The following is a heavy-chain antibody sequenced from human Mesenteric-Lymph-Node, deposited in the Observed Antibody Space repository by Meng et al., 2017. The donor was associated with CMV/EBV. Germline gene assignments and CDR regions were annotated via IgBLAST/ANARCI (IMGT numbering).Heavy chain of an antibody. Sequence: GESLKISCEASGFTFSNAWMNWVRQAPGKGLEWVGRIYSKTDGGTTDYAAPVKGRFTISRDDSKNTGYLQMNSLKIEDTAVYYCITDRCSSTRCYRDYYSGMDVWGQGTTVTVSS. J-gene: IGHJ6*02. D-gene: IGHD2-2*01. V-gene: IGHV3-15*01. CDR3: ITDRCSSTRCYRDYYSGMDV. CDR2: IYSKTDGGTT. CDR1: GFTFSNAW.